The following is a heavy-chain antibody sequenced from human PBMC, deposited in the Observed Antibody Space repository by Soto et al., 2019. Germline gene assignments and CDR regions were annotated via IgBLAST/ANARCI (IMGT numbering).Heavy chain of an antibody. J-gene: IGHJ5*02. CDR2: FDPEDGET. CDR3: AASWYYDSSGYPDWFDT. Sequence: ASVKVSCKVSGYTLTELSMHWVRQAPGKGLEWMGGFDPEDGETIYAQKFQGRVTMTRNTSISTAYMELSSLRSEDTAVYYCAASWYYDSSGYPDWFDTWGQGNLVTVSS. D-gene: IGHD3-22*01. V-gene: IGHV1-24*01. CDR1: GYTLTELS.